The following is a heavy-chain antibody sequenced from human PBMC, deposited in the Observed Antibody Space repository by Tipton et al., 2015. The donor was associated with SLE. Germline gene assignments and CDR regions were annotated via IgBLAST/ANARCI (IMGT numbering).Heavy chain of an antibody. V-gene: IGHV4-59*01. J-gene: IGHJ3*02. CDR1: GGSISSYY. CDR3: AREWQLWANAFDI. D-gene: IGHD6-6*01. CDR2: IYYSWST. Sequence: TLSLTCTVSGGSISSYYWSWIRQPPGKGLEWIGYIYYSWSTIYNPSLKSRVTMSVDTSKNQFSLKLSSVTAADPAVYYCAREWQLWANAFDIWGQGTMVTVSS.